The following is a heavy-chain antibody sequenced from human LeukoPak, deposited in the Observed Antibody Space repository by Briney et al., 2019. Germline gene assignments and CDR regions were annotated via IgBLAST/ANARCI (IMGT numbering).Heavy chain of an antibody. CDR3: ARDSRAMKTFDI. CDR2: ISYDGSNK. CDR1: GFTFSSYA. J-gene: IGHJ3*02. D-gene: IGHD2-2*01. V-gene: IGHV3-30*01. Sequence: QPGRSLRLSCAASGFTFSSYAMHWVRQAPGKGLEWVAVISYDGSNKYYADSVKGRITISRDNSKNTLYLQMNSLRAENTAVYYCARDSRAMKTFDIWGQGTMVTVSS.